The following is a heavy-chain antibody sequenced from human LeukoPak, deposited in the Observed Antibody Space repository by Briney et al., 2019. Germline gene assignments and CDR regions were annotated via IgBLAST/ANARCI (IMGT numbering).Heavy chain of an antibody. CDR2: IRYGGSNK. CDR1: GFTFSSYG. V-gene: IGHV3-30*02. D-gene: IGHD1-26*01. CDR3: ANLPLSGSFDY. Sequence: GRSLRLSCAASGFTFSSYGMHWVRQAPGKGLEWVAFIRYGGSNKYYADSVKGRFTISRDNSKNTLYLQMNSLRAEDTAVYYCANLPLSGSFDYWGQGTLVTVSS. J-gene: IGHJ4*02.